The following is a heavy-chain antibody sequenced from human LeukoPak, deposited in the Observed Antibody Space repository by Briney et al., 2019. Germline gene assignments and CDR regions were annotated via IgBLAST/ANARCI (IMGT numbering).Heavy chain of an antibody. Sequence: SETLSLTCTVSGASIKSLYWSWVRQPPGRGLEWIGYISFDGGTNYNPSLKSRVTMSVDTSKNQFSLKLSSVTAADTAVYYCARGVVASDAFDIWGQGTMVTVSS. CDR3: ARGVVASDAFDI. CDR1: GASIKSLY. CDR2: ISFDGGT. D-gene: IGHD3-22*01. J-gene: IGHJ3*02. V-gene: IGHV4-59*12.